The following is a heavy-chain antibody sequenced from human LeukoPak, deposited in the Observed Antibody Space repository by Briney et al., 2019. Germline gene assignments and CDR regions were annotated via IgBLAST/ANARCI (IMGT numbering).Heavy chain of an antibody. CDR3: AREMALAGGGAFDI. D-gene: IGHD6-19*01. V-gene: IGHV4-59*02. J-gene: IGHJ3*02. CDR2: IYYSGST. CDR1: GGSVSSYY. Sequence: SGTLSLTCTVSGGSVSSYYWTWIRQPPEKGLEWIGYIYYSGSTSYNPSLKSRVTISVDTSKNQFSLKLRSVAAADTAVYYCAREMALAGGGAFDIWGQGTVVTVSS.